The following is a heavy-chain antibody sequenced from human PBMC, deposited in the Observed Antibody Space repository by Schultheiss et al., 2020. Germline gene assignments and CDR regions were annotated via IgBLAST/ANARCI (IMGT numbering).Heavy chain of an antibody. CDR1: GGSISSSSYY. Sequence: SETLSLTCTVSGGSISSSSYYWGWIRQPPGKGLEWIGSIYYSGSTYYNPSLKSRVTISVDTSKNQFSLKLSSVTAADTAVYYCAATETTWIQLWLFDYWGQGTLVTVSS. V-gene: IGHV4-39*01. CDR3: AATETTWIQLWLFDY. CDR2: IYYSGST. J-gene: IGHJ4*02. D-gene: IGHD5-18*01.